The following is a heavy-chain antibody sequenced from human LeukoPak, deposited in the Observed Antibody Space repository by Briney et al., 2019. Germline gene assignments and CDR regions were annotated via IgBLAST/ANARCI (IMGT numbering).Heavy chain of an antibody. CDR1: GGSISSYY. Sequence: SETLSLTCTVSGGSISSYYWSWVRQPPGRGLEWIGRIYASGSTNYNPSLKSRVTISEDTSNNQFSLKVNSVTAADTAVYYCAGSDFLEWPYSFDPWGQGTLVTVSS. J-gene: IGHJ5*02. CDR3: AGSDFLEWPYSFDP. D-gene: IGHD3-3*01. V-gene: IGHV4-4*08. CDR2: IYASGST.